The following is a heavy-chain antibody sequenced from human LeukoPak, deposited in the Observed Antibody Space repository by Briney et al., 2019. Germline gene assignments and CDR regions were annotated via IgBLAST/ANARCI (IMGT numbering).Heavy chain of an antibody. Sequence: TSVKVSCKAPGYTFTGYYMHWVRQAPGQGLEWMGWINPNSGGTNYAQKFQGRVTMTRDTSISTAYMELSRLRSDDTAVYYCATPREEDRDAFDIWGQGTMVTVSS. CDR1: GYTFTGYY. CDR3: ATPREEDRDAFDI. J-gene: IGHJ3*02. V-gene: IGHV1-2*02. D-gene: IGHD1-14*01. CDR2: INPNSGGT.